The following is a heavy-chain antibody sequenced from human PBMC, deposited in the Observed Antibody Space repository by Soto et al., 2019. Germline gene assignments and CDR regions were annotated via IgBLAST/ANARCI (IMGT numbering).Heavy chain of an antibody. V-gene: IGHV4-34*01. J-gene: IGHJ6*03. Sequence: PSETLSLTCAAYGGSFSGYYWSWIRQPPGKGLEWIGEINHSGSTNYNPSLKSRVTTSVDTSKNQFSLKVSSVTAADTAVYHCAREPITLVRGVHPYYYYMDVWGKGTTVTVSS. CDR2: INHSGST. CDR3: AREPITLVRGVHPYYYYMDV. D-gene: IGHD3-10*01. CDR1: GGSFSGYY.